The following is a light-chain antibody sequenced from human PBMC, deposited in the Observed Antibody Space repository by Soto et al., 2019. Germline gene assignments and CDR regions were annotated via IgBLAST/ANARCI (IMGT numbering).Light chain of an antibody. CDR1: QSVGRW. Sequence: DIQMPQSPSTLSASAGDRVNITCRASQSVGRWLAWYQQKPGKAPKLLVFSASRLDSGAPSRFSGSGSGTDFTLTISSLQPDDFATYYCQQYNSFSTFGQGTKLEIK. J-gene: IGKJ2*01. V-gene: IGKV1-5*03. CDR2: SAS. CDR3: QQYNSFST.